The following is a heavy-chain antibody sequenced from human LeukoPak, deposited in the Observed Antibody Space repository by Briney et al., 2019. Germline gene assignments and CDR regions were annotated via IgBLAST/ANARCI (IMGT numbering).Heavy chain of an antibody. Sequence: QPGGSLRLSCAASGFTLSSYAMHWVRQAPGKGLEYVSAISSNGGSTYYANSVKGRFTISRDNSKNTLYLQMGSLRAEDMAVYYCARLHADTAMVSGGMDVWGQGTTFTVSS. CDR1: GFTLSSYA. J-gene: IGHJ6*02. CDR3: ARLHADTAMVSGGMDV. D-gene: IGHD5-18*01. V-gene: IGHV3-64*01. CDR2: ISSNGGST.